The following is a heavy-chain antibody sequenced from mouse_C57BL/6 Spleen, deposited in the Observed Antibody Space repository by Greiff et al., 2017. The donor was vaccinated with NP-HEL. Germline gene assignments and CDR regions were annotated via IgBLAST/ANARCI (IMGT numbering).Heavy chain of an antibody. Sequence: VQLQQPGAELVRPGTSVKLSCKASGYTFTSYWMHWVKQRPGQGLEWIGVIDPSDSYTNYNQKFKGKATLTVDTSSSTAYMQLSSLTSEDAAVYYCARTNWDGAYWGQGTLVTVSA. CDR1: GYTFTSYW. J-gene: IGHJ3*01. CDR2: IDPSDSYT. CDR3: ARTNWDGAY. D-gene: IGHD4-1*01. V-gene: IGHV1-59*01.